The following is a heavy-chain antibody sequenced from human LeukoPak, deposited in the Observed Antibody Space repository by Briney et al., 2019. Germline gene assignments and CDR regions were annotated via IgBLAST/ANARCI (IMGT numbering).Heavy chain of an antibody. CDR3: AREGKAKIYGRAYDV. V-gene: IGHV3-33*01. CDR1: GFTFSGHG. D-gene: IGHD4-17*01. CDR2: IWYDGSNE. Sequence: GGSLRLSCAASGFTFSGHGMHWVRQAPGKGLEWLTLIWYDGSNEDYSESVKGRFTISRDNAKNTLYLQMNSLRVEDTAVYYCAREGKAKIYGRAYDVWGQGTLVTVTA. J-gene: IGHJ3*01.